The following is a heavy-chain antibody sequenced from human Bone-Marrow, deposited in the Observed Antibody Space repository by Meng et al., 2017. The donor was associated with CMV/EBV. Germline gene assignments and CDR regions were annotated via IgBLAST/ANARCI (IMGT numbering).Heavy chain of an antibody. CDR1: GFTFSSYW. D-gene: IGHD4-23*01. CDR3: AGVKLQADAFDI. CDR2: IKQDGSEK. J-gene: IGHJ3*02. V-gene: IGHV3-7*01. Sequence: GESLKISCAASGFTFSSYWMSWVRQAPGKGLEWVANIKQDGSEKYYVDSVKGRFTISRDNAKNSLYLQMNSLRAEDTAVYYCAGVKLQADAFDIWGQGTRVTVSS.